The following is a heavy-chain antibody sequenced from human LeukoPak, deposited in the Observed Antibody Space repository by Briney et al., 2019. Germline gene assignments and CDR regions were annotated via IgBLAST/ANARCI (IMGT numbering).Heavy chain of an antibody. J-gene: IGHJ4*02. D-gene: IGHD6-19*01. CDR2: IKQDGSQK. CDR1: GFTFSNYW. V-gene: IGHV3-7*03. Sequence: HPGGSLRLSCAASGFTFSNYWMSWVRQAPGKGLEWVANIKQDGSQKYYVDSVKGRFAVSSDNAKNSLYLQMNSLRPEDTAMYYCAREPSTSVPGSGDYWGLGTLVTVSS. CDR3: AREPSTSVPGSGDY.